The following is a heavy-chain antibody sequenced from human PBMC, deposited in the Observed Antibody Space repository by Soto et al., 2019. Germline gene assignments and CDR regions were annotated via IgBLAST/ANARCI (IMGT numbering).Heavy chain of an antibody. V-gene: IGHV4-30-2*01. J-gene: IGHJ4*02. D-gene: IGHD2-8*01. CDR1: GGSISSGGYS. Sequence: SETLSLTCAVSGGSISSGGYSWSWIRQPPGKGLEWIGYIYHSGSTYYNPSLKSRVTISVDRSKNQFSLKLSSVTAADTAVYYCAHRPSARPWSYFDYWGQGTLVTVSS. CDR3: AHRPSARPWSYFDY. CDR2: IYHSGST.